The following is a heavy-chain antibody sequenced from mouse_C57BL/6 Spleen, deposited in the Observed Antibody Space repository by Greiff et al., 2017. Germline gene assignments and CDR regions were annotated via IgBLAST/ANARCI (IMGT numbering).Heavy chain of an antibody. Sequence: VQLQQPGAELVMPGASVKLSCKASGYTFTSYWMHWVKQRPGQGLEWIGEIDPSDSYTNYNQKFKGKSTLTVDKSSSTAYMQLSSLTSEDSAVYYCARSEFYYGSSYWYFDVWGTGTTVTVSS. CDR2: IDPSDSYT. J-gene: IGHJ1*03. V-gene: IGHV1-69*01. CDR3: ARSEFYYGSSYWYFDV. CDR1: GYTFTSYW. D-gene: IGHD1-1*01.